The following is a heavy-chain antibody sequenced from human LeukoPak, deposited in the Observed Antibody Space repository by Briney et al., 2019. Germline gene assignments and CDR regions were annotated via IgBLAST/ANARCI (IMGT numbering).Heavy chain of an antibody. Sequence: PSETLSLTCTVSGGSISSSSYYWGWIRQPPGKGLEWIGSIYYSGSTYYNPSLKSRVTISVDTSKNQFSLKLSSVTAADTAVYYCARSLVTWAFDIWGQGTMVTVSS. V-gene: IGHV4-39*01. CDR1: GGSISSSSYY. J-gene: IGHJ3*02. D-gene: IGHD2-8*02. CDR3: ARSLVTWAFDI. CDR2: IYYSGST.